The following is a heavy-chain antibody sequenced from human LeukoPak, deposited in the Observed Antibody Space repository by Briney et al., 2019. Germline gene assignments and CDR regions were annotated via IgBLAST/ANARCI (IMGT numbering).Heavy chain of an antibody. CDR1: GITFSSYN. J-gene: IGHJ4*02. CDR2: ISSSSSYI. Sequence: GSLRPSCAASGITFSSYNMNWVRQASGKGLEWVSSISSSSSYIYYADSVKGRFTISRDNAKNSLYLQMNSLRAEDTAVYYCARDFSYDFWSGYYPLDYWGQGTLVTVSS. CDR3: ARDFSYDFWSGYYPLDY. D-gene: IGHD3-3*01. V-gene: IGHV3-21*01.